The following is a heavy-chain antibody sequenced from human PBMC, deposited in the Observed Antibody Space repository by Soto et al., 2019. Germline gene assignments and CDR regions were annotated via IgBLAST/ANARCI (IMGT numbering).Heavy chain of an antibody. D-gene: IGHD3-16*02. CDR3: TTDPRTPPYYVWGSYRYSVDWG. Sequence: EVQLVESGGGLVKPGGSLRLSCAASGFTFSNAWMNWVRQAPGKGLEWVGRIKSKTDGGTTDYAAPVKGRFTISRDDSKNTLYLQMNSLKTEDTAVYYCTTDPRTPPYYVWGSYRYSVDWGWGQGTLVTVSS. V-gene: IGHV3-15*07. CDR2: IKSKTDGGTT. J-gene: IGHJ4*02. CDR1: GFTFSNAW.